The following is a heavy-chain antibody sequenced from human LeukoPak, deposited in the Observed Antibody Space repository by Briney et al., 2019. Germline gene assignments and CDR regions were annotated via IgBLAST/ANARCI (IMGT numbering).Heavy chain of an antibody. CDR1: GGFINSYY. J-gene: IGHJ4*02. CDR3: AKDSCSSTSCRGYFDY. V-gene: IGHV4-4*07. Sequence: ASETLSLTCTVSGGFINSYYWSWIRQPAGKGLEWIGRVYTSGITNYNPSLKSRITMSVDTSKNQFSLKLTSVTAADTAVYYCAKDSCSSTSCRGYFDYWGQGTLVTVSS. CDR2: VYTSGIT. D-gene: IGHD2-2*01.